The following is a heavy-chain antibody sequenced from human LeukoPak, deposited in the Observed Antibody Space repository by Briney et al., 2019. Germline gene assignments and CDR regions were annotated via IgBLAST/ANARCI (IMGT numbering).Heavy chain of an antibody. CDR2: IYSGGST. CDR3: ARSYSNHLFGMDV. CDR1: GFTVSSNY. Sequence: GGSLRLSCAAFGFTVSSNYMSWVRQAPGKGLEWVSVIYSGGSTYYADSVKGRFTISRDNSKNTLYLQMNSLRAEDTAVYYCARSYSNHLFGMDVWGQGTAVTVSS. V-gene: IGHV3-53*01. D-gene: IGHD4-11*01. J-gene: IGHJ6*02.